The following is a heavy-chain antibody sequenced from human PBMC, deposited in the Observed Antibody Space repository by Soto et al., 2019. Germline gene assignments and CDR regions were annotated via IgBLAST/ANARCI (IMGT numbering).Heavy chain of an antibody. CDR2: IYYSGST. V-gene: IGHV4-59*01. CDR3: AREADSSGYRYIDY. Sequence: QVQLQESGPGLVKPSETLSLTCTVSGGSISSYYWSWIRQPPGKGLEWIGYIYYSGSTNYNPSLKSRVTISVDTSKNQFSLKLSSVTAADTAVYYCAREADSSGYRYIDYWGQGTLVTVSS. CDR1: GGSISSYY. J-gene: IGHJ4*02. D-gene: IGHD3-22*01.